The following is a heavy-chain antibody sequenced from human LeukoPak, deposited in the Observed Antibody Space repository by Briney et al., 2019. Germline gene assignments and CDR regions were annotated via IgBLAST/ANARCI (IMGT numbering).Heavy chain of an antibody. CDR3: ASNYYDILTGYYDY. CDR2: ISGSGGST. CDR1: GFTFSSYA. Sequence: GGSLGLSCAASGFTFSSYAMSWVRQAPGKGLEWVSAISGSGGSTYYADSVKGRFTISRDNSKNTLYLQMNSLRAEDTAVYYCASNYYDILTGYYDYWGQGTLVTVSS. J-gene: IGHJ4*02. D-gene: IGHD3-9*01. V-gene: IGHV3-23*01.